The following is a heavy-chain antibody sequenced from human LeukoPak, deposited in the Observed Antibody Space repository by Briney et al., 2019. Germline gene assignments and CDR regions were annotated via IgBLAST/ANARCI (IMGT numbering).Heavy chain of an antibody. V-gene: IGHV1-69*13. CDR2: IIPIFGTA. J-gene: IGHJ6*03. CDR3: ASGDCSSTSCHAIGYFSYYYYMDV. CDR1: GGTFSSYA. Sequence: GASVKVSCKASGGTFSSYAISWVRQAPGQGLEWMGGIIPIFGTANYAQKFQGRVTITADESTSTAYMELSSLRSEDTAVYYCASGDCSSTSCHAIGYFSYYYYMDVWGKGTTVTVSS. D-gene: IGHD2-2*01.